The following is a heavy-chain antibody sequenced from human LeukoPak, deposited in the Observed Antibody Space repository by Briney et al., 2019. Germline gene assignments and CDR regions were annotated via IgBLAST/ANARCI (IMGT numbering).Heavy chain of an antibody. D-gene: IGHD6-19*01. CDR1: GYTFTGYY. CDR3: ARDPIFTIAVAGFFDY. V-gene: IGHV1-18*04. J-gene: IGHJ4*02. CDR2: ISAYNGNT. Sequence: ASVKVSCKASGYTFTGYYMHWVRQAPGQGLEWMGWISAYNGNTNYAQKLQGRVTMTTDTSTSTAYMELRSLRSDDTAVYYCARDPIFTIAVAGFFDYWGQGTLVTVSS.